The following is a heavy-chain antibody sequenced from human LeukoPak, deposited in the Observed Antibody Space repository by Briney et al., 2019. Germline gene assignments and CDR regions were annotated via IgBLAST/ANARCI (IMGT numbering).Heavy chain of an antibody. CDR3: AREDVVLVDAVRYYYYGMDV. CDR2: INPSGGST. D-gene: IGHD2-8*01. CDR1: GYNFISYY. Sequence: GASVKVPCKASGYNFISYYMHWVRQAPGQGLEWMGIINPSGGSTSYAQKFQDRVTMTRDTSTSTVYMELSSLKSEDTAVYYCAREDVVLVDAVRYYYYGMDVWAKGPRSPSP. V-gene: IGHV1-46*01. J-gene: IGHJ6*02.